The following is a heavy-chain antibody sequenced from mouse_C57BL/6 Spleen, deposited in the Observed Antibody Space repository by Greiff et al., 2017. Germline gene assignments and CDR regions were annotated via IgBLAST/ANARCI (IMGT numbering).Heavy chain of an antibody. CDR2: IYPGSGNT. D-gene: IGHD2-2*01. J-gene: IGHJ2*01. CDR1: GYTFTDYY. V-gene: IGHV1-76*01. CDR3: ARVTLYYGYADY. Sequence: QVQLQQPGTELVKPGASVKLSCKASGYTFTDYYINWVKQRPGQGLEWIARIYPGSGNTYYNEKFKGKATLTAEKSSSTAYMQLSSLTSEDSAVYFCARVTLYYGYADYWGQGTTLTVSS.